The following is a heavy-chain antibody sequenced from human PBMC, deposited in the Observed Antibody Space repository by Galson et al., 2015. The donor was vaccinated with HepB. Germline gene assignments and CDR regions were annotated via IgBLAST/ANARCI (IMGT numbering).Heavy chain of an antibody. J-gene: IGHJ6*03. CDR1: RYTFTSYD. CDR2: MNPNSGNT. V-gene: IGHV1-8*01. CDR3: ARGLADFWSGGDYYYMDV. D-gene: IGHD3-3*01. Sequence: SVKVSCKASRYTFTSYDINWVRQATGQGLEWMGWMNPNSGNTGYAQKFQGRVTMTRNTSISTAYMELSSLRSEDTAVYYCARGLADFWSGGDYYYMDVWGKGTTVTVSS.